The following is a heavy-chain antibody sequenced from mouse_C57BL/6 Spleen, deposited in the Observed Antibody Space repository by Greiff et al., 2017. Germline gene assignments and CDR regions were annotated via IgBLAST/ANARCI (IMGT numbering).Heavy chain of an antibody. CDR2: INPGSGGT. D-gene: IGHD2-3*01. Sequence: QVQLQQSGAELVRPGTSVKVSCKASGYAFTNYLIEWVKQRPGQGLEWIGVINPGSGGTNYNEKFKGKATLTADKSSSTAYMQLSSLTSEDSAVYFCARSGGYYGGFAYWGQGTLVTVSA. CDR3: ARSGGYYGGFAY. J-gene: IGHJ3*01. CDR1: GYAFTNYL. V-gene: IGHV1-54*01.